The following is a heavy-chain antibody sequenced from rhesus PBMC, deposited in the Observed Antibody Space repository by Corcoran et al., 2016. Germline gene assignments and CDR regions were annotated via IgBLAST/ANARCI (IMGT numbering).Heavy chain of an antibody. CDR2: ISGSSGST. D-gene: IGHD6-25*01. CDR3: ARDRGGSRYFDD. V-gene: IGHV4-65*01. CDR1: GGSISSSNW. Sequence: QVQLQESGPGLVKPSETLSLTCAVSGGSISSSNWWSWIRQPPGKGLEWIGYISGSSGSTYYNPYLKSRVTISTDTSKNQFSLKLSSVTAADMAVYYCARDRGGSRYFDDWGQGVLVTVSS. J-gene: IGHJ4*01.